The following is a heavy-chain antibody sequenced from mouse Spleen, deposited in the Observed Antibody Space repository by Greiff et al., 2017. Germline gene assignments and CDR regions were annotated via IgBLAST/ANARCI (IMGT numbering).Heavy chain of an antibody. CDR3: ARSLYYTKNPSFAY. CDR2: INPNNGGT. CDR1: GYTFTDYN. Sequence: VQLQQSGPELVKPGASVKMSCKASGYTFTDYNMHWVKQSHGKSLEWIGYINPNNGGTSYNQKFKGKATLTVNKSSSTAYMELRSLTSEDSAVYYCARSLYYTKNPSFAYWGQGTLVTVSA. J-gene: IGHJ3*01. V-gene: IGHV1-22*01. D-gene: IGHD2-1*01.